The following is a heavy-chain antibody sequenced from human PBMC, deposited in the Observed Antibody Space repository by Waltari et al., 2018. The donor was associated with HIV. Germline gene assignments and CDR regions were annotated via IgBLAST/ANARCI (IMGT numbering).Heavy chain of an antibody. J-gene: IGHJ4*02. V-gene: IGHV3-74*01. CDR3: ARSSMASGYYGY. CDR1: GFTFSSSW. D-gene: IGHD3-22*01. Sequence: EVQLVESGGGLVQPGGSLRLSCAASGFTFSSSWMHWVGQAPGKGLVWVSRINSDGSSTSYADSVKGRFTISRDNAKNTLYLQMNSLRAEDTAVYYCARSSMASGYYGYWGQGTLVTVSS. CDR2: INSDGSST.